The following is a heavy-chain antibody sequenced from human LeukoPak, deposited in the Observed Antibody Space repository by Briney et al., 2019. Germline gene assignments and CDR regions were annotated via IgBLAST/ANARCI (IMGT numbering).Heavy chain of an antibody. V-gene: IGHV3-21*01. J-gene: IGHJ4*02. Sequence: GGSLRLSCAASGFTFSTCLMNWVRQTPGKGLEWVSSISSSSTYMYYADSVKGRFTISRDNAKNSLYLQMNSLRAEDTAVYYCARDLVYDVLTGYFTHPPLGYWGQGTLVTVSS. CDR3: ARDLVYDVLTGYFTHPPLGY. CDR1: GFTFSTCL. D-gene: IGHD3-9*01. CDR2: ISSSSTYM.